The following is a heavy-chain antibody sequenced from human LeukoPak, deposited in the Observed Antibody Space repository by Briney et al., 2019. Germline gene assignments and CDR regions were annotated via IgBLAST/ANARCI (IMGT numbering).Heavy chain of an antibody. CDR1: GFTFSSYA. Sequence: SGGSLRLSCVVSGFTFSSYAMSWVRQAPGKGLEWVSAISGSGGSTYYADSVKGRFTISRDNSKNTLYLQMNSLRAEDTAVYYCAKGGPSARITIFGVVKSWFDPWGQGTLVTVSS. V-gene: IGHV3-23*01. J-gene: IGHJ5*02. CDR3: AKGGPSARITIFGVVKSWFDP. D-gene: IGHD3-3*01. CDR2: ISGSGGST.